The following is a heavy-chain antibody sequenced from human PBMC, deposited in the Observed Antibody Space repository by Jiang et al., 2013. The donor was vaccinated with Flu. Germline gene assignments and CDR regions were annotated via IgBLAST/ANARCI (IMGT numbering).Heavy chain of an antibody. CDR3: ARLTGIFYFDY. Sequence: RLSCAVSGFRVSSNYMSWVRQAPGRGLEWVSAMYTGGDTHYADSVKGRFTISRDNSKNTLHLQMNSLRAEDTAVYYCARLTGIFYFDYWGQGTLVTVSS. J-gene: IGHJ4*02. CDR2: MYTGGDT. D-gene: IGHD3-3*01. V-gene: IGHV3-53*01. CDR1: GFRVSSNY.